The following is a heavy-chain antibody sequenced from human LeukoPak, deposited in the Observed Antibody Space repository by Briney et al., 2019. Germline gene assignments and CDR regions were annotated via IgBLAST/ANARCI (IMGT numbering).Heavy chain of an antibody. D-gene: IGHD6-6*01. J-gene: IGHJ5*02. CDR3: ARALDIAARHSNWFDP. CDR2: IDHSGGT. Sequence: SETLSLTCAVYGGSFSGFHWNWIRQPPGKGLEWIGEIDHSGGTNYNPSLKSRVTISVDKSKNQFSLKLSSVTAADTAVYYCARALDIAARHSNWFDPWGQGTLVTVSS. CDR1: GGSFSGFH. V-gene: IGHV4-34*01.